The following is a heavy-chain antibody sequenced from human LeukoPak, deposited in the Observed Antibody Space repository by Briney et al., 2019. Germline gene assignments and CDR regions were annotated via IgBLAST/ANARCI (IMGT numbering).Heavy chain of an antibody. Sequence: PGGSLRLSCAVSGFTFTNAWLIWVRQAPGKGLEWVGGIKTKTVGATKDYAAPVKGRFTISRDDSQNMLYLQMISLKSEDTGLYYCAAWAGLSGDYYFDYWGQGTLVTVSS. J-gene: IGHJ4*02. CDR3: AAWAGLSGDYYFDY. V-gene: IGHV3-15*01. D-gene: IGHD1-26*01. CDR1: GFTFTNAW. CDR2: IKTKTVGATK.